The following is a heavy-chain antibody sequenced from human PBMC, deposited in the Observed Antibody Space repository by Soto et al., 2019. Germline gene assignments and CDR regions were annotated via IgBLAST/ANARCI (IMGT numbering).Heavy chain of an antibody. Sequence: ASVKVPCKASGYTFTSYDINWVRQATGQGLEWMGWMNPNSGNTGYAQKFQGRVTMTRNTSISTAYMELSSLRSEDTAVYYCARGTTLYGDYGYWGQGTLVTVYS. J-gene: IGHJ4*02. D-gene: IGHD4-17*01. CDR1: GYTFTSYD. CDR2: MNPNSGNT. V-gene: IGHV1-8*01. CDR3: ARGTTLYGDYGY.